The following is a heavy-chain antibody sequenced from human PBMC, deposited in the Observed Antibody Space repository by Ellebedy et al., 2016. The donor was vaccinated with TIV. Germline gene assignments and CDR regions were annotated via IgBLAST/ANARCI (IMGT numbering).Heavy chain of an antibody. D-gene: IGHD1-1*01. CDR3: AKMNWNDAQGY. Sequence: PGGSLRLSCAASGFTFSSYPINWVRQAPGKGLEWVSGISGSGDTSYADSMKGRFTISRDNSKNTLHLQLNSLRAEDTAVYYCAKMNWNDAQGYWGQGTLVTVSS. CDR2: ISGSGDT. J-gene: IGHJ4*02. V-gene: IGHV3-23*01. CDR1: GFTFSSYP.